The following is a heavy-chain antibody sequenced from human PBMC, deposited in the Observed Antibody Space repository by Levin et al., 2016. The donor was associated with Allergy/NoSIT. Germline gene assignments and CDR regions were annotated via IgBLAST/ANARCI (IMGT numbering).Heavy chain of an antibody. J-gene: IGHJ3*02. V-gene: IGHV5-51*01. CDR3: ARPPHGSDDAFDI. CDR1: GFTFGTYF. Sequence: KVSCKDSGFTFGTYFIAWVRQMPGKGLEWMGMIYTGDSDTKYSPSFQGQVTISVDKSISTAYLQWNSLKASDTAMYYCARPPHGSDDAFDIWGQGTMVTVSS. CDR2: IYTGDSDT. D-gene: IGHD3-10*01.